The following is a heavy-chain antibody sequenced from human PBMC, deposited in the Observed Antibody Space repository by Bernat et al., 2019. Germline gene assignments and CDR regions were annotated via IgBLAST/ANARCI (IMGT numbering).Heavy chain of an antibody. J-gene: IGHJ6*03. CDR1: GLTFSSNW. V-gene: IGHV3-74*01. Sequence: EVQLVESGGGLVQPGGSLRLSCAASGLTFSSNWMHWVRQAPGKGLVWVSRINSDGTSTSYADSVKGRFTISRDNTKNILYLQMNSLRAEDTAVYYCARGTSTSAPYMDVWGKGTTVTVSS. CDR2: INSDGTST. CDR3: ARGTSTSAPYMDV.